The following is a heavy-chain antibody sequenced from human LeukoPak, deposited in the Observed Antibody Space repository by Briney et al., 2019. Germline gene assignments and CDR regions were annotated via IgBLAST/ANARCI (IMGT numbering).Heavy chain of an antibody. D-gene: IGHD3-22*01. J-gene: IGHJ4*02. V-gene: IGHV1-8*03. CDR1: GYTFTSYD. CDR3: ARGDPYDSSGYYLDY. CDR2: MNPNSGNT. Sequence: ASVKVSCKASGYTFTSYDINWVRQATGQGPEWMGWMNPNSGNTGYAQKFQGRVTITRNTSISTAYMELSSLRSEDTAVYYCARGDPYDSSGYYLDYWGQGTLVTVSS.